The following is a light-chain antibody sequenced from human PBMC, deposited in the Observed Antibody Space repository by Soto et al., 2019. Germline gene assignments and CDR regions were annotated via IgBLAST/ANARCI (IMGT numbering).Light chain of an antibody. CDR1: QSISSY. CDR2: AAS. J-gene: IGKJ2*01. Sequence: DIQMTQSPSSLSASVGDRVTITCRASQSISSYLNWYQQKPGKAPKLLIYAASSLQSGVPSRFSGSGSGTDFTLTISSLQPEDSATYFCQQYNSYSYTFGQGTKLEIK. V-gene: IGKV1-39*01. CDR3: QQYNSYSYT.